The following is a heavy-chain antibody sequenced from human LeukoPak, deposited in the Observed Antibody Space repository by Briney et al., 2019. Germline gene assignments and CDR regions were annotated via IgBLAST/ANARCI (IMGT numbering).Heavy chain of an antibody. J-gene: IGHJ4*02. CDR3: AKVRNAVAGTTFDS. CDR1: GFTFDDYA. CDR2: ISWNSGSI. Sequence: GGSLRLSCAASGFTFDDYAMHWVRQVPGKGPEWVSGISWNSGSIGYADSVKGRFTISRDNAKNSLYLQMNSLRPEDTALYYCAKVRNAVAGTTFDSWGQGTLVTVSS. D-gene: IGHD6-19*01. V-gene: IGHV3-9*01.